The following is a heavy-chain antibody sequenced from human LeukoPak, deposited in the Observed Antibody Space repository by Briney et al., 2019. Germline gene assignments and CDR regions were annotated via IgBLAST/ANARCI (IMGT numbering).Heavy chain of an antibody. V-gene: IGHV1-69*05. CDR3: ARVADTAMEYYFDY. CDR1: GGTFSSYA. D-gene: IGHD5-18*01. CDR2: IIPIFGTA. J-gene: IGHJ4*02. Sequence: ASVKVSCKASGGTFSSYAISWVRRAPGQGLEWMGRIIPIFGTANYAQKFQGRVTITTDESTSTAYMELSSLRSEDTAVYYCARVADTAMEYYFDYWGQGTLVTVSS.